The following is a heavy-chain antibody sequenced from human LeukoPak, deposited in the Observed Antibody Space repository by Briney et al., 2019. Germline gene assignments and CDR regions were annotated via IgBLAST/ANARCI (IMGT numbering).Heavy chain of an antibody. CDR1: GGSISSYY. CDR3: ARDIGSYKGAIGY. J-gene: IGHJ4*02. D-gene: IGHD1-26*01. Sequence: PSETLSLTCTVSGGSISSYYWSWIRQPPGKGLEWIGYPYNSGSTNYNPSLKSRVTISVDTSKNQFSLKLSSVTAADTAVYYCARDIGSYKGAIGYWGQGTLVTVSS. CDR2: PYNSGST. V-gene: IGHV4-59*01.